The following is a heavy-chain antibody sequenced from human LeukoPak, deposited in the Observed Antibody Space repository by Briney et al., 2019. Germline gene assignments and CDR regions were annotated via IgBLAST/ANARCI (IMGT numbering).Heavy chain of an antibody. CDR2: IIPIFGTA. CDR3: AIAAAGTWYLDY. V-gene: IGHV1-69*13. Sequence: ASVKVSCKASGGTFSSYAISWVRQAPGQGLEWMGGIIPIFGTANYAQKFQGRVTITADESTSTAYMELSSLRSEDTAVYYCAIAAAGTWYLDYWGQGTLVTVSS. CDR1: GGTFSSYA. J-gene: IGHJ4*02. D-gene: IGHD6-13*01.